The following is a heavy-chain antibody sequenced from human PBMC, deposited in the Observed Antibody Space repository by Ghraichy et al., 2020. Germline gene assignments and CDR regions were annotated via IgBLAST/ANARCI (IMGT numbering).Heavy chain of an antibody. CDR2: ISPYNGNT. J-gene: IGHJ4*02. D-gene: IGHD6-19*01. Sequence: ASVKVSCQASGYTFIRYGINWVRQAPGQGLEWMGWISPYNGNTKYPQRFQGRVSMTADTSRSTLYMEMRSLRSDDTAVYYCARDLAVAGNAAYWGQGTLVSVAS. CDR3: ARDLAVAGNAAY. CDR1: GYTFIRYG. V-gene: IGHV1-18*01.